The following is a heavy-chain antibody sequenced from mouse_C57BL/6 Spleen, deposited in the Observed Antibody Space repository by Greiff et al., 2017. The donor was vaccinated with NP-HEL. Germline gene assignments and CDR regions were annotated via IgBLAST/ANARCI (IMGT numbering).Heavy chain of an antibody. CDR3: ARRHYGSSYYYAMDY. D-gene: IGHD1-1*01. CDR2: INPNNGGT. Sequence: VQLKQSGPELVKPGASVKMSCKASGYTFTDYNMHWVKQSHGKSLEWIGYINPNNGGTSYNQKFKGKATLTVNKSSSTAYMELRSLTSEDSAVYYCARRHYGSSYYYAMDYWGQGTSVTVSS. J-gene: IGHJ4*01. V-gene: IGHV1-22*01. CDR1: GYTFTDYN.